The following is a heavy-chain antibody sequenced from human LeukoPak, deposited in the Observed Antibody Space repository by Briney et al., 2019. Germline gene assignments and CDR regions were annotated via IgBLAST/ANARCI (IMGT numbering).Heavy chain of an antibody. Sequence: GGSLRLSCAASGFTFSYAWMTWVRQAPGKGLEWVGHIRSETGGGTPDYAAPVKGRFTISRDDSKNTLYLQMNSLKTEDTAVYYCTTPTFHWGQGTLVTVSS. D-gene: IGHD2/OR15-2a*01. V-gene: IGHV3-15*01. CDR2: IRSETGGGTP. CDR3: TTPTFH. J-gene: IGHJ1*01. CDR1: GFTFSYAW.